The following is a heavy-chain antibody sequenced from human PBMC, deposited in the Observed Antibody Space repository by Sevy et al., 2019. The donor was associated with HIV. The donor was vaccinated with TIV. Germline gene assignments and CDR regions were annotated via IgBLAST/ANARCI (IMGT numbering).Heavy chain of an antibody. J-gene: IGHJ4*02. CDR3: ASPLHYYDSPSAY. Sequence: GGSLRLSCAASGFTFSNSWMTWVRQAPGKGLEWVSSISSGSSYVYHADSVKGRFTISRDNAKNSLYLQMNSLRTEDTAVYYCASPLHYYDSPSAYWGQGTQVTVSS. V-gene: IGHV3-21*01. CDR2: ISSGSSYV. D-gene: IGHD3-22*01. CDR1: GFTFSNSW.